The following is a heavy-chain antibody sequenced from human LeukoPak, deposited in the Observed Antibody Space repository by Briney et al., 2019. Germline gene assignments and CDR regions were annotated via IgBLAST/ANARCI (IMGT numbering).Heavy chain of an antibody. V-gene: IGHV3-53*05. D-gene: IGHD2-2*02. Sequence: GGSLRLSCAASGFAISSKYMTWVRQVPGKGLEWVSVTYNGGSTNYADSVKGRFTISRDNSKNTLYLQMNSLRAEDTAVYYCAKDWDIVVVPAAIRSTCATCEEVYWGQGTLVTVSS. J-gene: IGHJ4*02. CDR3: AKDWDIVVVPAAIRSTCATCEEVY. CDR1: GFAISSKY. CDR2: TYNGGST.